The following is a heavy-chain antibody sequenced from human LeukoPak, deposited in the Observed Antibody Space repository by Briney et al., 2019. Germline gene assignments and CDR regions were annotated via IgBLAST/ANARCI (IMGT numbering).Heavy chain of an antibody. CDR1: GGTFSSYA. CDR3: AKCFDGYSSGWDAFDI. J-gene: IGHJ3*02. D-gene: IGHD6-19*01. CDR2: IIPVFGTA. V-gene: IGHV1-69*13. Sequence: SVKVSCKASGGTFSSYAISWVRQAPGQGLEWMGGIIPVFGTANYAQKFQGRVTITADESTSTAYMELSSLRSEDTAVYYCAKCFDGYSSGWDAFDIWGQGTMVTVSS.